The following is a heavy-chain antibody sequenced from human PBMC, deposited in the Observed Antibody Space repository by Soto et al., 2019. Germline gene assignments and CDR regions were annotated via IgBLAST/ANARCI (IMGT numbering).Heavy chain of an antibody. CDR1: GYSFTSYG. Sequence: QKISCKRSGYSFTSYGVGSVRQMPGKGLEWMGIIYPGDSDTRYSPSFQGQVTISADKSISTAYLQWSSLKASDTAMYYCATIYGDPIDYWGQGTLVTVSS. CDR2: IYPGDSDT. D-gene: IGHD4-17*01. J-gene: IGHJ4*02. V-gene: IGHV5-51*01. CDR3: ATIYGDPIDY.